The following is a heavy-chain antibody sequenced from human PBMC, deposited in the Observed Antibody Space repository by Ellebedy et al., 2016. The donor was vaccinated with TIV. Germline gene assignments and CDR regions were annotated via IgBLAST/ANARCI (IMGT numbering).Heavy chain of an antibody. CDR3: VRDHHWGFDY. J-gene: IGHJ4*02. CDR2: ISSSSSTI. V-gene: IGHV3-48*01. Sequence: GESLKISCTASEFTFGDYAMSWFRQAPGKGLEWVSYISSSSSTIYYADSVKGRFTISRDNAKNSLYLQMNSLRAEDTAVYYCVRDHHWGFDYWGQGTLVTVSS. CDR1: EFTFGDYA. D-gene: IGHD3-16*01.